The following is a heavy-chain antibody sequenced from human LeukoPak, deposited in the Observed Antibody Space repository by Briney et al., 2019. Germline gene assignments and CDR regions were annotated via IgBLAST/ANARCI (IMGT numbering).Heavy chain of an antibody. CDR1: GGTFSSYA. CDR2: ISAYNGNT. V-gene: IGHV1-18*01. J-gene: IGHJ4*02. Sequence: ASVKVSCKASGGTFSSYAISWVRQAPGQGLEWMGWISAYNGNTNYAQKLQGRVTMTTDTSTSTAYMELRSLRFDDTAVYYCARGSIAAAHFDYWGQGTLVTVSS. D-gene: IGHD6-13*01. CDR3: ARGSIAAAHFDY.